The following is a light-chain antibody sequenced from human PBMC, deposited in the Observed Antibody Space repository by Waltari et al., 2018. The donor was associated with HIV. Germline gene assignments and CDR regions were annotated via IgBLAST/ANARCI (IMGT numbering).Light chain of an antibody. CDR2: DDS. V-gene: IGLV3-21*04. J-gene: IGLJ2*01. CDR1: NIGSKS. CDR3: QVWDSSSDHVV. Sequence: SYVLTQPPSVSVAPGTTARITWGGNNIGSKSVQWYQQKPGQAPVLVIYDDSDRPSGIPERFSGSNSGNTATLTISRVEAGDEADYYCQVWDSSSDHVVFGGGTKLTVL.